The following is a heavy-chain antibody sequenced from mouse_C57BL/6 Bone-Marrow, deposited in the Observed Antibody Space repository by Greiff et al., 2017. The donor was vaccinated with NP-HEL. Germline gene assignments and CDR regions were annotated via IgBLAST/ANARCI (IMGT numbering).Heavy chain of an antibody. CDR3: ARRTGYYYAMDY. D-gene: IGHD4-1*01. CDR1: GFTFSDYG. Sequence: EVQVVESGGGLVKPGGSLKLSCAASGFTFSDYGMHWVRQAPEKGLEWVAYISSGSSTIYYADTVKGRFTNSRDNAKNTLFLQMTSLRSEDTAMYYCARRTGYYYAMDYWGQGTSVTVSS. CDR2: ISSGSSTI. V-gene: IGHV5-17*01. J-gene: IGHJ4*01.